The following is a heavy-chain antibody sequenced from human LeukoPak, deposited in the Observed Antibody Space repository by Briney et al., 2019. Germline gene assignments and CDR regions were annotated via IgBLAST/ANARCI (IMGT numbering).Heavy chain of an antibody. CDR3: ASAPWELLGRYYYYGMDV. Sequence: SETLSLTCAVYGGSFSGYYWSWIRQPPGKGLEWIGEINHSGSTNYNPSLKSRVTISVDTSKNQFSLKLSSVTAADTAVYYCASAPWELLGRYYYYGMDVWGQGTTVTVSS. CDR2: INHSGST. D-gene: IGHD1-26*01. CDR1: GGSFSGYY. J-gene: IGHJ6*02. V-gene: IGHV4-34*01.